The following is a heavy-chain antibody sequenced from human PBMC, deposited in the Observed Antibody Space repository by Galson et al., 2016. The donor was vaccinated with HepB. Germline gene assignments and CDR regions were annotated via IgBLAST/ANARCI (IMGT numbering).Heavy chain of an antibody. CDR1: GGSFSGYY. D-gene: IGHD5-12*01. CDR2: INHSGST. V-gene: IGHV4-34*01. Sequence: ETLSLTCAVYGGSFSGYYWSWIRQPPGKGLEWIGEINHSGSTNYNPSLKSRVTISVDTSKNQFSLKLSSVTAADTAVYYCARDQGATIPGYYYYGMDVWGQGTTVTVSS. J-gene: IGHJ6*02. CDR3: ARDQGATIPGYYYYGMDV.